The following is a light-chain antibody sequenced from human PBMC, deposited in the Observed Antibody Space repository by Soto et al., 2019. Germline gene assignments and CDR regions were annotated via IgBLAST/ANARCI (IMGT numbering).Light chain of an antibody. CDR3: MQGTHWPRT. CDR2: LGS. V-gene: IGKV2-28*01. CDR1: QSLLHSNGYNY. Sequence: DIVMTQSPLSLPVTPGEPASISCRSSQSLLHSNGYNYLDWYLQKPGQSPQLLIYLGSNRASGVPDRFSGSGSGTDFTLKISRVEAVDVGVYYCMQGTHWPRTFGQGTKVDIK. J-gene: IGKJ1*01.